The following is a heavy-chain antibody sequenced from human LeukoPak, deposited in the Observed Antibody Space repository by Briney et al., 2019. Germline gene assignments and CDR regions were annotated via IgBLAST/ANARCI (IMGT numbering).Heavy chain of an antibody. J-gene: IGHJ4*02. Sequence: GGSLRLSCAAPGFTFNSYWMHWVRQAPGKGLVWVSRINSDGSSTSYADSVKGRSTISRDNAKNTLYLQMNSLRAEDTAVYYCARSVAVVTATFGYWGQGTLVTVSS. CDR3: ARSVAVVTATFGY. CDR2: INSDGSST. D-gene: IGHD2-15*01. V-gene: IGHV3-74*01. CDR1: GFTFNSYW.